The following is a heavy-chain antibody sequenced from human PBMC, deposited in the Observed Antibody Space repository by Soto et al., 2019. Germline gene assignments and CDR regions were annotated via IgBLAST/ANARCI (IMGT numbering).Heavy chain of an antibody. CDR3: ARDLRGGGTLNWFDP. J-gene: IGHJ5*02. CDR2: INPSGGST. D-gene: IGHD3-10*01. Sequence: ASVKVSCKASGYTFTSYYMHWVRQAPGQGLEWMGIINPSGGSTSYAQKFQGRVTMTRDTSTSTVYMELSSLRSEDTAVYYCARDLRGGGTLNWFDPWGQGTLVTVSS. CDR1: GYTFTSYY. V-gene: IGHV1-46*03.